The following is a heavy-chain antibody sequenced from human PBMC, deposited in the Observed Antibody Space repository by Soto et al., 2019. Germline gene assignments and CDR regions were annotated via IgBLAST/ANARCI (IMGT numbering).Heavy chain of an antibody. CDR2: ISYDGSNK. Sequence: GGSLRLSCAASGFTFSSYAMHWVRQAPGKGLEWVAVISYDGSNKYYADSVKGRFTISRDNSKNTLYLQMNSLRAEDTAVYYCARDRRDFWSGYYPGGDYWGQGTLVTVSS. CDR3: ARDRRDFWSGYYPGGDY. J-gene: IGHJ4*02. D-gene: IGHD3-3*01. CDR1: GFTFSSYA. V-gene: IGHV3-30-3*01.